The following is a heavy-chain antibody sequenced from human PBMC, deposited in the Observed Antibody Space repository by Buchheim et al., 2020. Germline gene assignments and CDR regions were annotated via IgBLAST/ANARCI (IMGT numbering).Heavy chain of an antibody. D-gene: IGHD2-21*02. V-gene: IGHV1-46*03. Sequence: QVQLVQSGAEVKKPGASVKVSCKASGYTFTSYYMHWVRQAPGQGLEWMGIINPSGGSTSYAQKFQGRVTMTRDTSTSPAYMELSSLRSEDTAVYYCAREYRAYCGGDCYYFDYWGQGTL. J-gene: IGHJ4*02. CDR2: INPSGGST. CDR3: AREYRAYCGGDCYYFDY. CDR1: GYTFTSYY.